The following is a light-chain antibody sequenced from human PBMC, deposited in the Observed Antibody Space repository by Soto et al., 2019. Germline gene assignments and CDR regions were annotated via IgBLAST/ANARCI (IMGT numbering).Light chain of an antibody. J-gene: IGKJ3*01. CDR1: QSVSFN. CDR2: GAS. CDR3: QQYNDWPFT. Sequence: EIVMTQSPATLSVSPGDRATLACWASQSVSFNLAWYQQKPGQAPRLLIYGASSRATGVPARLSASGSGTEFTLTISSLQSDDCAVYYGQQYNDWPFTFGPGTKVDIK. V-gene: IGKV3-15*01.